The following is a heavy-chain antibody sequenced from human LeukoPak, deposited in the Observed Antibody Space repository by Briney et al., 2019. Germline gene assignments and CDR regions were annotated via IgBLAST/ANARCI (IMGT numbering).Heavy chain of an antibody. J-gene: IGHJ1*01. Sequence: PGGSLRLSCAASGFTFSSYAMSWVRQAPGKGLEWVSALSGGGGNTNYADSVKGRFTISRDNSKHTLYLQMNSLRAEDTAVYYCAKDPAPSGTSDYFHHWGQGTLVTVSS. V-gene: IGHV3-23*01. CDR1: GFTFSSYA. D-gene: IGHD6-13*01. CDR2: LSGGGGNT. CDR3: AKDPAPSGTSDYFHH.